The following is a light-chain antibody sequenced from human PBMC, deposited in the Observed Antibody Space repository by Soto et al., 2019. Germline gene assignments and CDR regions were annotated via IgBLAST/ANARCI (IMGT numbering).Light chain of an antibody. CDR2: GAS. Sequence: EIVLTQSPGTLSLSPGERATLSCRASQSVSSSYLACYQQKPGQAPRLLIYGASSRATGIPDRFIGSGSGTDFTLTISRLEPEDFAVYYCQQYGSSPLTFGGGTKVEIK. CDR1: QSVSSSY. V-gene: IGKV3-20*01. J-gene: IGKJ4*01. CDR3: QQYGSSPLT.